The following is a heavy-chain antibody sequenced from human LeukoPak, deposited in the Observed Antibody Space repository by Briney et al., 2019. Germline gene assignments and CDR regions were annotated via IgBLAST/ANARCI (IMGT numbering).Heavy chain of an antibody. V-gene: IGHV4-34*01. Sequence: SETLSLTCAVYGGSFSGYYWSWIRQPPGKGLEWIGEINHSGSTNYNPSLKSRVTISVDTSKNQFSLKLSSVTAADTAVYYCARFLAGRITMVRGVLDYYYYYMDVWGKGTTVTVSS. CDR2: INHSGST. J-gene: IGHJ6*03. CDR3: ARFLAGRITMVRGVLDYYYYYMDV. CDR1: GGSFSGYY. D-gene: IGHD3-10*01.